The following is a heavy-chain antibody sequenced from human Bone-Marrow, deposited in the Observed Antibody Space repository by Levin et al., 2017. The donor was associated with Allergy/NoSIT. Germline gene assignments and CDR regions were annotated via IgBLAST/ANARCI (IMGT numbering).Heavy chain of an antibody. D-gene: IGHD2/OR15-2a*01. CDR3: AKESMGDAFDI. J-gene: IGHJ3*02. CDR1: GFTFSSYG. Sequence: SGGSLRLSCAASGFTFSSYGMHWVRQAPGKGLEWVAVISYDGSNKYYADSVKGRFTISRDNSKNTLYLQMNSLRAEDTAVYYCAKESMGDAFDIWGQGTMVTVSS. CDR2: ISYDGSNK. V-gene: IGHV3-30*18.